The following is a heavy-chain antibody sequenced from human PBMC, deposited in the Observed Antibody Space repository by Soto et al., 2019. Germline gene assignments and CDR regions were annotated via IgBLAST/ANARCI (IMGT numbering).Heavy chain of an antibody. CDR2: INHSGST. J-gene: IGHJ4*02. CDR3: ASGGWVRSRCGH. Sequence: QVQLQQWGAGLLKPSETLSLTCAVYGGSFSGYYWSWIRQPPGKGLEWIGEINHSGSTNYNPSLQCRLTISVDTCKNQFSLPLSSVPAADPAVYYCASGGWVRSRCGHWGQGTLVTGSS. V-gene: IGHV4-34*01. D-gene: IGHD2-21*01. CDR1: GGSFSGYY.